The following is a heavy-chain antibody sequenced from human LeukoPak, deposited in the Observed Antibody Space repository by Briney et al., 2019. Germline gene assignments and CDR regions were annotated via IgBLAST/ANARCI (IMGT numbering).Heavy chain of an antibody. Sequence: PGGSLRLSCAASGFTFSSYAMSWVRQAPGKGLEWVSVITGNDGSTYYADSVKGRFTISRDNSKNTLSLQMDSLRAEDTAVYYCAKDAVAPGSGGDYFDYWGQGTLVTVSS. CDR3: AKDAVAPGSGGDYFDY. D-gene: IGHD3-10*01. CDR1: GFTFSSYA. J-gene: IGHJ4*02. V-gene: IGHV3-23*01. CDR2: ITGNDGST.